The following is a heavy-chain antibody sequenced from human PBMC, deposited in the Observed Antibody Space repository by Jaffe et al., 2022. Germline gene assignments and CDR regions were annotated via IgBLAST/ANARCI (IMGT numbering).Heavy chain of an antibody. V-gene: IGHV3-21*02. CDR1: GFSFSAYS. J-gene: IGHJ4*02. D-gene: IGHD1-1*01. CDR2: ISTSSSYI. CDR3: ARLQFDARYFDY. Sequence: EVQLVESGGGLVKPGGGSLRLSCAASGFSFSAYSMNWVRQAPGKGLEWVSSISTSSSYIYYADSVKGRFTISRDNAKNSLYLQMNSLRAEDTAVYYCARLQFDARYFDYWGQGTLVTVSS.